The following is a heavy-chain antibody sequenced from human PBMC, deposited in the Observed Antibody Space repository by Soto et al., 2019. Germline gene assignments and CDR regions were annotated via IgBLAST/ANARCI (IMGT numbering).Heavy chain of an antibody. Sequence: LRLSCEASGFIFKMYYLHWVRQTPGKGPVWVARINDEGNNATYADSVKGRFTISRDNAKNTLYLQMDGLRVDDTGLYYCTRGPRVSSIGTGAYWGQGSLVTVSS. CDR3: TRGPRVSSIGTGAY. CDR2: INDEGNNA. CDR1: GFIFKMYY. D-gene: IGHD1-26*01. V-gene: IGHV3-74*01. J-gene: IGHJ4*02.